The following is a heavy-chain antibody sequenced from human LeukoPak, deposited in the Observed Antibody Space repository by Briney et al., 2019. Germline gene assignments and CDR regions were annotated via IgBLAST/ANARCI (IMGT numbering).Heavy chain of an antibody. CDR1: GGSISSYY. Sequence: SETLSLTCTVSGGSISSYYWSWLRQPPGKGLEWIGYIYYSGSTNYNPSLKSRVTISVDTSKNQFSLKLSPVTAADTAVYYCARAYYYDSSGYPGNYYYGMDVWGQGTTVAVSS. J-gene: IGHJ6*02. D-gene: IGHD3-22*01. CDR3: ARAYYYDSSGYPGNYYYGMDV. V-gene: IGHV4-59*01. CDR2: IYYSGST.